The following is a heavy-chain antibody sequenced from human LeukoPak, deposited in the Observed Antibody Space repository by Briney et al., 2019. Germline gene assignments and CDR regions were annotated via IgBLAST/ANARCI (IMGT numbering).Heavy chain of an antibody. J-gene: IGHJ3*02. CDR2: INAGNGNT. Sequence: ASVKVSCKASGYTFTSYAMHWVRQAPGQRLEWMGWINAGNGNTKYSQKFQGRVTITRDTSASTAYMELSSLRFEDTAVYYCARVIGARYCSSTSCPDAFDIWGQGTMVTVSS. D-gene: IGHD2-2*01. CDR3: ARVIGARYCSSTSCPDAFDI. CDR1: GYTFTSYA. V-gene: IGHV1-3*01.